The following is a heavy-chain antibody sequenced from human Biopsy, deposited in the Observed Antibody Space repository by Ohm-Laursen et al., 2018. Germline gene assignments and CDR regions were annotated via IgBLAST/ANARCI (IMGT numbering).Heavy chain of an antibody. CDR3: ARVTLPLYLDY. V-gene: IGHV1-18*01. J-gene: IGHJ4*02. D-gene: IGHD5/OR15-5a*01. CDR2: ISGYNGNT. CDR1: GYSFTSYG. Sequence: ASVKVSCKASGYSFTSYGISWVRQAPGEGLEWTGGISGYNGNTNYAQKFQGRVTMTADTSTSTVYMEVRGLRSDDTAVYYCARVTLPLYLDYWGQGTRVSVSS.